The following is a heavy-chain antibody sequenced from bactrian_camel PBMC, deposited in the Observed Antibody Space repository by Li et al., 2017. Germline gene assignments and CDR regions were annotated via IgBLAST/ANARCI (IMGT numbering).Heavy chain of an antibody. V-gene: IGHV3S20*01. CDR1: GAIDSRQC. CDR3: VGRELTHCRN. Sequence: QLVESGGGSVQAGGSLILSCASSGAIDSRQCMSWVRQAPGKGLEWVSSIYTGDGRTVTADSVKGRFTISRDNVKNTVYLQMNNLKLEDTAVYFCVGRELTHCRNWGQGTQVTVS. J-gene: IGHJ4*01. D-gene: IGHD5*01. CDR2: IYTGDGRT.